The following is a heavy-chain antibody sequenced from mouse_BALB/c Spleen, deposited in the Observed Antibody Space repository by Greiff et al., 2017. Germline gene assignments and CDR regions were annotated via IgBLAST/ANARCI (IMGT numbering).Heavy chain of an antibody. D-gene: IGHD2-14*01. CDR1: GFSLTSYG. V-gene: IGHV2-2*02. CDR2: IWSGGST. Sequence: QVQLQQSGPGLVQPSQSLSITCTVSGFSLTSYGVHWVRQSPGKGLEWLGVIWSGGSTDYNAAFISRLSISKDNSKSQVFFKMNSLQANDTAIYYCARGEGDRYDDWFAYWGQGTLVTVSA. CDR3: ARGEGDRYDDWFAY. J-gene: IGHJ3*01.